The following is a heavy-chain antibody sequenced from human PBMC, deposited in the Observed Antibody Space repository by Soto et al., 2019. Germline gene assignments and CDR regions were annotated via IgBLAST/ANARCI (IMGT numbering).Heavy chain of an antibody. CDR1: GYSFTSYW. J-gene: IGHJ4*02. V-gene: IGHV5-51*01. D-gene: IGHD3-22*01. CDR2: IYPGDSDT. CDR3: ARELRYYYDSRGYYTDY. Sequence: GESLKISCKDSGYSFTSYWIGWVRQMPGKGLEWMGIIYPGDSDTRYSPSFQGQVTISADKSISTAYLQWSSLKASDTAMYYCARELRYYYDSRGYYTDYWGQGTLVTVSS.